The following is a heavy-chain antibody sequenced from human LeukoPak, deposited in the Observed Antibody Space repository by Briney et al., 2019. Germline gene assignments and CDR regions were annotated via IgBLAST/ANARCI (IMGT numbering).Heavy chain of an antibody. CDR2: MNPNSGNT. Sequence: GASVKVSCKASGYTFTSYDINWVRQATGQGLEWMGWMNPNSGNTGYAQKFQGRVTITRNTSISTAYMELSSLRSEDTAVYYCARHDDIALFRNGMDVWGQGTTVTVS. CDR3: ARHDDIALFRNGMDV. CDR1: GYTFTSYD. J-gene: IGHJ6*02. D-gene: IGHD6-13*01. V-gene: IGHV1-8*03.